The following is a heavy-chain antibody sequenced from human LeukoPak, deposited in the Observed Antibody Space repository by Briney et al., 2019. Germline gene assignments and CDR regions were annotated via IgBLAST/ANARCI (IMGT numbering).Heavy chain of an antibody. J-gene: IGHJ3*02. Sequence: PGGSLRLSCAASGFTFDDYAMHWVRQAPGKGLEWVSGISWNSGSIGYADSVKGRFTISRDNAKNSLYLQMNSLRAEDTALYYCAKAFLTMIVVADAFDIWGQGTMVTVSS. V-gene: IGHV3-9*01. CDR3: AKAFLTMIVVADAFDI. CDR2: ISWNSGSI. CDR1: GFTFDDYA. D-gene: IGHD3-22*01.